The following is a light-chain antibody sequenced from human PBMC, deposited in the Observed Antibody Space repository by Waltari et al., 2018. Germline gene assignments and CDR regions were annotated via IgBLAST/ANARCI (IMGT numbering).Light chain of an antibody. J-gene: IGKJ4*01. CDR2: DAS. CDR1: QDIRKN. Sequence: DIQMTNSPSSLSASVGDRVTITCQASQDIRKNLNWFHQKPGKAAQVLIFDASNSQSAVPSRISGSESETDVDYTISSLQPEDIGTYYCQQYANLPLTFSGGTRVEIK. V-gene: IGKV1-33*01. CDR3: QQYANLPLT.